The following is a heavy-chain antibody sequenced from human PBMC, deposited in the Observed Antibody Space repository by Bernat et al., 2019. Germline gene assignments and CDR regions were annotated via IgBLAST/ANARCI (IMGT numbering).Heavy chain of an antibody. Sequence: EVQLVESGGGVVQPGGSLRLSCATSGFTFRNYCMHWFRQAPGKGLVWVSRVNSDGSSTSYADSVKGRFTISRDNAKNTLYLQMNSLRAEDTAVYYCARDGDYLIWGQGTLVTVSS. D-gene: IGHD4-17*01. CDR1: GFTFRNYC. V-gene: IGHV3-74*01. J-gene: IGHJ4*02. CDR3: ARDGDYLI. CDR2: VNSDGSST.